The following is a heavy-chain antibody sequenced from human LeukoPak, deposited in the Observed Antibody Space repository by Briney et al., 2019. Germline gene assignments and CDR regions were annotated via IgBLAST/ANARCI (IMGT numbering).Heavy chain of an antibody. CDR2: IRYDGSNK. CDR1: GFTFSSYG. V-gene: IGHV3-30*02. Sequence: GGSLRLSCAASGFTFSSYGMHWVRQAPGKGLEWVAFIRYDGSNKYYADSVKGRFTTSRDNSKNTLYLQMNSLRAEDTAVYYCAKDARIVGATTSVDYWGQGTLVTVSS. D-gene: IGHD1-26*01. CDR3: AKDARIVGATTSVDY. J-gene: IGHJ4*02.